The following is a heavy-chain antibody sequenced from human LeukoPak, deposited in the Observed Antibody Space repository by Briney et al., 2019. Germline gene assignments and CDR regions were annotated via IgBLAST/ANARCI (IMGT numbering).Heavy chain of an antibody. J-gene: IGHJ3*02. CDR3: ASGLTIFGVVTNAFDI. Sequence: GESLKISCKGSGYSFTTYWIGWVRQMPGKGLEWMGIIYPGDSDTRYSPSFQGQVTISADKSISTAYLQWSSLKASDTAMYYCASGLTIFGVVTNAFDIWGQGTMVTVSP. CDR2: IYPGDSDT. V-gene: IGHV5-51*01. CDR1: GYSFTTYW. D-gene: IGHD3-3*01.